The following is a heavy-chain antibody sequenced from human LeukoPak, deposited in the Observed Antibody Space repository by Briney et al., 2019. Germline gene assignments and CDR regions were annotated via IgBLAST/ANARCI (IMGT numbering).Heavy chain of an antibody. CDR3: ARDPYSSLSPLDY. CDR2: IKQDGSEK. CDR1: GFTFSSYW. J-gene: IGHJ4*02. D-gene: IGHD6-6*01. Sequence: PGGSLRLSCAASGFTFSSYWMSWVRQAPGKGLEWVANIKQDGSEKYYVDSVKGRFTISRDNAKNSLYLQMNSLRAEDTAVYYCARDPYSSLSPLDYWGQGTLVTVSS. V-gene: IGHV3-7*01.